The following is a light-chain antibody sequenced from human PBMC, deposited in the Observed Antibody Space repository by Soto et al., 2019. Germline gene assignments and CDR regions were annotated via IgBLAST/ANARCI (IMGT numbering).Light chain of an antibody. CDR2: AAS. CDR3: RHLESYATD. J-gene: IGKJ4*01. Sequence: DIQMTQSPSTLSASIGDRVTITCRASESISSWLAWYQQKPGKALKLLIYAASSLQSGVRSRCSGSGSGTDFTLTISSMQPENFRTYQCRHLESYATDLGG. CDR1: ESISSW. V-gene: IGKV1-5*01.